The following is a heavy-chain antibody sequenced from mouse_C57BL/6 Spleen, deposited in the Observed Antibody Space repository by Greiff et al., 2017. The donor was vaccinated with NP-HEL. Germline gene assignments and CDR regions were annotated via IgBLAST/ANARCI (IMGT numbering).Heavy chain of an antibody. CDR3: TRRGRDYAMDD. CDR1: GFTFSSYA. V-gene: IGHV5-9-1*02. CDR2: ISSGGDYI. J-gene: IGHJ4*01. Sequence: EVKVVESGEGLVKPGGSLKLSCAASGFTFSSYAMSWVRQTPEKRLEWVAYISSGGDYIYYADTVKGRFTISRDNARNTLYLQMSSLKSADTAMYYCTRRGRDYAMDDWGQGTSVTVSS.